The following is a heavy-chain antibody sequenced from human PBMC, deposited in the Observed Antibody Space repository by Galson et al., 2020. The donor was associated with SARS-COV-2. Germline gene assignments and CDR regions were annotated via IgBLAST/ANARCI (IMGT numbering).Heavy chain of an antibody. J-gene: IGHJ6*02. Sequence: SETLSLTCTVSGDSINNGSYYWNWIRQPAGKRLEWVGRVYTSGSTNYNPSLKSRVTISLDTSKNQFSLKLRSVTAADTAVYFCGREGGSVDATPGGMDVWGQGTTVTVSS. CDR1: GDSINNGSYY. V-gene: IGHV4-61*02. CDR2: VYTSGST. CDR3: GREGGSVDATPGGMDV. D-gene: IGHD2-15*01.